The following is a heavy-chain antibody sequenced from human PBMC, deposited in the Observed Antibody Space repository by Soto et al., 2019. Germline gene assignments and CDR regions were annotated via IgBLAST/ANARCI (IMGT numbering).Heavy chain of an antibody. V-gene: IGHV1-18*01. J-gene: IGHJ3*01. CDR1: GYSFTTYG. Sequence: GASVKVSFKASGYSFTTYGISWVRQAPGQGLEYMGWISVYNGDTNYAQKLQGRVTMTTDTSTSTAYMELRSLRSDDTAIYYCARDRRDSVADRRSFDVWGQGTMVTVSS. D-gene: IGHD1-26*01. CDR3: ARDRRDSVADRRSFDV. CDR2: ISVYNGDT.